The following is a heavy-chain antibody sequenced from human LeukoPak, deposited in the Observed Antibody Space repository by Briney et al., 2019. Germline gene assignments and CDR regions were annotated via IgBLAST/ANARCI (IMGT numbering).Heavy chain of an antibody. D-gene: IGHD4-17*01. CDR3: ARDGTVRIADYYYYYGLDV. CDR1: GFTFSIYG. CDR2: IYSGGST. J-gene: IGHJ6*02. V-gene: IGHV3-66*01. Sequence: PGGSLRLSCAASGFTFSIYGMSWVRQSPGKGLEWVSVIYSGGSTYYADAVKGRFTISRDNSKNTLYLQMNSLRAEDTAVYYCARDGTVRIADYYYYYGLDVWGQGTTVTVSS.